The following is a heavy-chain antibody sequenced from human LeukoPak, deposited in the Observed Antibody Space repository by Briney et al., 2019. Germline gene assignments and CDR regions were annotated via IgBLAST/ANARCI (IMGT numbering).Heavy chain of an antibody. CDR1: GFTFSNAW. J-gene: IGHJ6*03. CDR3: TTGDFNYYYYMDV. V-gene: IGHV3-15*01. D-gene: IGHD2-21*02. CDR2: IKSKTDGGTT. Sequence: GGSLRLSCAASGFTFSNAWMSWVRQAPGKGLEWVGRIKSKTDGGTTDYAAPVKGRFTISRDDSKNTLYLQMNSLKTEDTAVYYCTTGDFNYYYYMDVWGKGTTVAVSS.